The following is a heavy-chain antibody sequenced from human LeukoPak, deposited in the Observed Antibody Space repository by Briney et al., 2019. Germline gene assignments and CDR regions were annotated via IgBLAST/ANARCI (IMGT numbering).Heavy chain of an antibody. V-gene: IGHV5-10-1*01. CDR3: ARRESSSSWYDDY. J-gene: IGHJ4*02. Sequence: GESPKISCNGSGYSFTSYWNNWVRQMPGQGLEWMGRIDPSDSYTNYSPSFQGHVTISADKSISTAYLQWSSLKASDTAMYYCARRESSSSWYDDYCGQGTLVTVSS. CDR1: GYSFTSYW. D-gene: IGHD6-13*01. CDR2: IDPSDSYT.